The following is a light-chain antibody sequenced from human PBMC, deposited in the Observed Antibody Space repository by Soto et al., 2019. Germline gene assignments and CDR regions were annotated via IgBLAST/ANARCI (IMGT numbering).Light chain of an antibody. Sequence: DIQMTQSPSSLSASVGDRVTITCRESQSISSYLNWCQQKPGKAPKLLIYAASSLQCGVPSRFSGSGSGTDFSLTISSLQPEDFATYYCQQSLGTFGQGTKLEIK. CDR1: QSISSY. V-gene: IGKV1-39*01. J-gene: IGKJ2*02. CDR3: QQSLGT. CDR2: AAS.